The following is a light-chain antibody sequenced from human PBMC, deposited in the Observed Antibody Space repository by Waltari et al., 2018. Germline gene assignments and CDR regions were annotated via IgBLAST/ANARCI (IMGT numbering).Light chain of an antibody. CDR1: QSLLHSNGYAY. Sequence: EIVLTQSPLSLPVTLGEPASISCTSSQSLLHSNGYAYLDWYVQRPGLPPRLLIYFGSYRASGVPDRFSGSGSVTDFTLKMSKVEAEDVGVYYCMQALQTSITFGQGTRLEIK. V-gene: IGKV2-28*01. CDR3: MQALQTSIT. CDR2: FGS. J-gene: IGKJ5*01.